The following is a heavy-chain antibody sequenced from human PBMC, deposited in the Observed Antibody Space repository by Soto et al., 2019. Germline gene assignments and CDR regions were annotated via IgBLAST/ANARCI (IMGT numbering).Heavy chain of an antibody. CDR1: GGSISSGGYY. CDR2: IYYSGST. J-gene: IGHJ5*02. CDR3: ARVLCSSTSCYRFDP. D-gene: IGHD2-2*01. Sequence: SETLSLTCTVSGGSISSGGYYWSWIRQHPGKGLEWIGYIYYSGSTYYNPSLKSRVTISVDTSKNQLSLKLSSVTAADTAVYYCARVLCSSTSCYRFDPWGQGTLVTVSS. V-gene: IGHV4-31*03.